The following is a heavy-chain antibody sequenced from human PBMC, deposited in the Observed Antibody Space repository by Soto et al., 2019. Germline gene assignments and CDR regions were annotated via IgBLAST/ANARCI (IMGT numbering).Heavy chain of an antibody. CDR3: ARAYYDILTAYPNWFDP. J-gene: IGHJ5*02. CDR1: GFTFSSYG. Sequence: PGGSLRLSCAASGFTFSSYGMHWVRQAPGKGLEWVAVIWYDGSNKYYADSVKGRFTISRDNSKNTLYLQMNSLSTEDTAVYYCARAYYDILTAYPNWFDPWGQGTLVTVSS. CDR2: IWYDGSNK. V-gene: IGHV3-33*01. D-gene: IGHD3-9*01.